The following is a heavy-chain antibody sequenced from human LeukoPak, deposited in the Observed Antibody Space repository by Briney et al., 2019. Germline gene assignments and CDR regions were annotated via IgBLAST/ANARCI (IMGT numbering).Heavy chain of an antibody. V-gene: IGHV3-74*01. Sequence: GGSLRLSCAASGFTFSNYWMHWVRQAPGKGLVWVSRLNSDGSSTNYADSVKGRFTISRDNAKNTLYLQTNSLRDEDTAVFYCARSRYDYFWGIDYWGQGTLVTISS. J-gene: IGHJ4*02. CDR2: LNSDGSST. CDR3: ARSRYDYFWGIDY. D-gene: IGHD3-16*01. CDR1: GFTFSNYW.